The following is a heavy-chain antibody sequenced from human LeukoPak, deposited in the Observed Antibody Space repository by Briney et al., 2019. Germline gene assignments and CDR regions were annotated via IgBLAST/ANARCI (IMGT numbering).Heavy chain of an antibody. CDR2: ISAYNGNT. Sequence: ASVKVSCKASGYTFTSYGISWVRQALGQGLEWMGWISAYNGNTNYAQKLQGRVTMTTDTSTSTAYMELRSLRSDDTAVYYCARQVGLRYFDRIDYWGQGTLVTVSS. J-gene: IGHJ4*02. V-gene: IGHV1-18*01. D-gene: IGHD3-9*01. CDR1: GYTFTSYG. CDR3: ARQVGLRYFDRIDY.